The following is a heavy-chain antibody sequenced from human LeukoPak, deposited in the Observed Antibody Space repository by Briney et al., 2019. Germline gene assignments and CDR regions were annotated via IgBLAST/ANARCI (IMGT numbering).Heavy chain of an antibody. CDR1: GGSFSGYY. J-gene: IGHJ6*03. Sequence: SETLSLTCAVYGGSFSGYYWSWIRQPPGKGLEWIGEINHSGSTNYNPSLKSRVTISVDTSKNQFSLKLSSVTAADTAVYYCARGEIQLWLGYYYYYYMDVWGKGTTVTVSS. CDR2: INHSGST. V-gene: IGHV4-34*01. D-gene: IGHD5-18*01. CDR3: ARGEIQLWLGYYYYYYMDV.